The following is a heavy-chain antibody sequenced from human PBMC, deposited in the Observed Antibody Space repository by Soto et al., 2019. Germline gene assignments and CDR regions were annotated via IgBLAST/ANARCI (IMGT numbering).Heavy chain of an antibody. D-gene: IGHD2-21*02. Sequence: FIRLCYAASGCTCRNFAMNWISQAPGKGLEWVGRIKSKSDGGTTDYAEAVKGRFIISRDDSKNTLYLQMNSLKTEDTAVDYCNTPALPVTGHWGQGTLVTVSS. V-gene: IGHV3-15*07. J-gene: IGHJ4*02. CDR2: IKSKSDGGTT. CDR1: GCTCRNFA. CDR3: NTPALPVTGH.